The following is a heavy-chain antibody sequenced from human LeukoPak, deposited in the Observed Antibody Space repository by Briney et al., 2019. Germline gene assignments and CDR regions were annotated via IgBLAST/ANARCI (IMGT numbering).Heavy chain of an antibody. CDR2: IYGGGDT. CDR3: ARDTYDSSGYQAY. D-gene: IGHD3-22*01. J-gene: IGHJ4*02. V-gene: IGHV3-53*01. CDR1: GFTVTDNY. Sequence: GGSLRLSCAASGFTVTDNYMNWVRQSSGKGLEWVSVIYGGGDTNYADSVKGRFTISRDNSKNTLYLQMNSLRAEDTAVYYCARDTYDSSGYQAYWGQGTLVTVSS.